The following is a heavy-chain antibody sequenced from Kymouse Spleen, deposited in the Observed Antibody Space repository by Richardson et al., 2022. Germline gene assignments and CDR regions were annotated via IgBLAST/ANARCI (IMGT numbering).Heavy chain of an antibody. CDR3: ARGGSYYRPLDY. Sequence: QVQLQESGPGLVKPSETLSLTCTVSGGSISSYYWSWIRQPPGKGLEWIGYIYYSGSTNYNPSLKSRVTISVDTSKNQFSLKLSSVTAADTAVYYCARGGSYYRPLDYWGQGTLVTVSS. J-gene: IGHJ4*02. D-gene: IGHD1-26*01. V-gene: IGHV4-59*01. CDR1: GGSISSYY. CDR2: IYYSGST.